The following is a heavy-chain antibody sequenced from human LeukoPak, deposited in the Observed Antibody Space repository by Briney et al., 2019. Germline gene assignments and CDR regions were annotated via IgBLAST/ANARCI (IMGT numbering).Heavy chain of an antibody. V-gene: IGHV4-39*01. CDR3: ATRRSGSHPYY. CDR2: VFYSGST. D-gene: IGHD1-26*01. Sequence: PSETLSLTCTVSGASVSSSSYYWEWIRQPPGKGLEWVGSVFYSGSTNYNPSLKSRVTTSVDTSKNQFSLRLSSVTATDTAVYYCATRRSGSHPYYWGQGTLVTVSS. J-gene: IGHJ4*02. CDR1: GASVSSSSYY.